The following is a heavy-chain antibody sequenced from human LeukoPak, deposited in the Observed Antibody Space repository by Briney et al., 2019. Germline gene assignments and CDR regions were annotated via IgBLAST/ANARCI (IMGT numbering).Heavy chain of an antibody. CDR2: INHSGST. CDR1: GGSFSSYY. V-gene: IGHV4-34*01. J-gene: IGHJ4*02. D-gene: IGHD6-13*01. Sequence: SETLSLTCAVYGGSFSSYYWSWIRQPPGKGLEWIGEINHSGSTNYNPSLKSRVTISVDTSKNQFSLKLSSVTAADTAVYYCASRGYSSSWSDWGQGTLVTVSS. CDR3: ASRGYSSSWSD.